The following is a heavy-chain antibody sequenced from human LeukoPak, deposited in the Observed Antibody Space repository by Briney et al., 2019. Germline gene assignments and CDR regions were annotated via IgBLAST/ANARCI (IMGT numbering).Heavy chain of an antibody. CDR1: GYSISSGYY. J-gene: IGHJ4*02. CDR3: ARSGYLDY. CDR2: IYHSGST. D-gene: IGHD6-13*01. V-gene: IGHV4-38-2*02. Sequence: KPSETLSLTCTVSGYSISSGYYWGWIRQPPGKGLEWIGSIYHSGSTYYNPSLKSRVTISVDTSKNQFSLKLRSVTAADTAVYYCARSGYLDYWGQGTLVTVSS.